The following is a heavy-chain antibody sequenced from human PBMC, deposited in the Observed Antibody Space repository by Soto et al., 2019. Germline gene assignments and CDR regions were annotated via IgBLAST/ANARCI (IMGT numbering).Heavy chain of an antibody. D-gene: IGHD4-17*01. CDR3: ARSFFGDYEDYYYYMDV. CDR2: IYYSGST. CDR1: GGSISSSSYY. J-gene: IGHJ6*03. Sequence: SETLSLTCTVSGGSISSSSYYWGWIRQPPGKGLEWIGSIYYSGSTYYNPSLKSRVTISVDTSKNQFSLKLSSVTAADTAVYYCARSFFGDYEDYYYYMDVWGKGTTVTVSS. V-gene: IGHV4-39*01.